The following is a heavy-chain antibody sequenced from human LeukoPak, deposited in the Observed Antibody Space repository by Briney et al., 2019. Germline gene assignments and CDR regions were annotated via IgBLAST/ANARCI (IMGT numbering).Heavy chain of an antibody. CDR2: ISGDGGST. CDR1: GFTFDDYA. Sequence: GGSLRLSCAASGFTFDDYAMHWVRQAPGKGLEWVSLISGDGGSTYYVDSVKGRFTISRDNSKNSLYLQMNSLRTEDTALYYCAKDIVNCGGDCHPYYFDYWGQGTLVTVSS. D-gene: IGHD2-21*02. CDR3: AKDIVNCGGDCHPYYFDY. J-gene: IGHJ4*02. V-gene: IGHV3-43*02.